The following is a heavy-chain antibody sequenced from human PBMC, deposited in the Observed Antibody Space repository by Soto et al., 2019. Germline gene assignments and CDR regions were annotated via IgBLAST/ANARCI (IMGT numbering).Heavy chain of an antibody. V-gene: IGHV2-5*02. CDR2: IYWDNDE. CDR1: GFSLSTNGVG. D-gene: IGHD4-17*01. Sequence: QITLKESGPTLVKPTQTLTLTCTFSGFSLSTNGVGVGWIRQPPGKALECLALIYWDNDERYSPSLKSTFIITKDTSKNQVALTMTNLDPVDTATYYCAHRRVGYGDPDYYFEYWGQGILVTVSS. CDR3: AHRRVGYGDPDYYFEY. J-gene: IGHJ4*02.